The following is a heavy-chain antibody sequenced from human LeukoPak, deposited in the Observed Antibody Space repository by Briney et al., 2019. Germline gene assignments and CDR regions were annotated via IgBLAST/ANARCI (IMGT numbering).Heavy chain of an antibody. CDR1: GFTFSSYA. Sequence: SGGSLRLSCAASGFTFSSYAMSWVRQAPGKGLEWVSAISGSGGSTYYADSVKGRFTISRDNSKNTLYLQMNSLRAEDTAVYYCVRGGYCSGTSCAHYDGMDVWGQGTTVTVSS. CDR3: VRGGYCSGTSCAHYDGMDV. J-gene: IGHJ6*02. CDR2: ISGSGGST. V-gene: IGHV3-23*01. D-gene: IGHD2-2*01.